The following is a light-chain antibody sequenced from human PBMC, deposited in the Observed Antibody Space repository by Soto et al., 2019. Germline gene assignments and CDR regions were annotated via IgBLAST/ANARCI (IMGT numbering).Light chain of an antibody. V-gene: IGLV8-61*01. CDR2: NTN. CDR3: VLYMGSVSV. Sequence: QAVVTQEPSFSVSPGGTVTLTCGLSSGSVSISYYPSWYQQTPGQAPRTLIYNTNTRSSGVPDRFSGSILGNKAALTITGAQADDESDYYCVLYMGSVSVFSGGTKVTVL. J-gene: IGLJ2*01. CDR1: SGSVSISYY.